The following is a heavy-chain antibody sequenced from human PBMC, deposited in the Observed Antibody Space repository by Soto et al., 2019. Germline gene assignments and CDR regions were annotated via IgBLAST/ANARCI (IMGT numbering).Heavy chain of an antibody. Sequence: GESLKISCKGSGYSFTSHWIGWVRQMPGKGLEWMGIIYPRDSDTRYSPSVEGQVTMSVDKSVSTAYLQWSSLKASDTAMYYCARSTGSSSWYEYNRFDPWGQGTRVTVSS. J-gene: IGHJ5*02. V-gene: IGHV5-51*01. D-gene: IGHD6-13*01. CDR1: GYSFTSHW. CDR2: IYPRDSDT. CDR3: ARSTGSSSWYEYNRFDP.